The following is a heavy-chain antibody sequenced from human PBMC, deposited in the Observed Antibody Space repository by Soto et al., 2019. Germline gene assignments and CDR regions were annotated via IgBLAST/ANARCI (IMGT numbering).Heavy chain of an antibody. Sequence: QVQLQESGPGLVKPSQTLSLTCTVSGGSISSGGYYWSWIRQHPGKGLEWIGDIYYSGSTYYNPSLNGRVNISVDTSKNQFSLKLSSVTAADTAVYYCARDHCSSTSCYFWYFDLWGRGTLVTVSS. J-gene: IGHJ2*01. CDR3: ARDHCSSTSCYFWYFDL. V-gene: IGHV4-31*03. CDR2: IYYSGST. D-gene: IGHD2-2*01. CDR1: GGSISSGGYY.